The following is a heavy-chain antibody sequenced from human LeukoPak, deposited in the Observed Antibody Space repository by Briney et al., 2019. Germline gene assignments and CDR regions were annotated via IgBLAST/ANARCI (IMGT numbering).Heavy chain of an antibody. D-gene: IGHD3-10*01. CDR2: ISYDGSNK. Sequence: GRSLRLSCAASGFTFSSYAMHWVRQAPGKGLEWVAVISYDGSNKYYADSVKGRFTISRDNSKNTLYLQMNSLRAEDTAVYYCASSAKPLGSGSYYNPGVYWGQGTLVTVSS. J-gene: IGHJ4*02. CDR1: GFTFSSYA. CDR3: ASSAKPLGSGSYYNPGVY. V-gene: IGHV3-30*04.